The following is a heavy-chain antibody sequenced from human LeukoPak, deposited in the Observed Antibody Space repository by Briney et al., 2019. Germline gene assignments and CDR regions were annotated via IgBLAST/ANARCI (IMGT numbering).Heavy chain of an antibody. V-gene: IGHV1-69*13. CDR1: GGTFSSYA. CDR2: IIPIFGTA. Sequence: ASVKVSCKASGGTFSSYAISWVRQAPGQGLEWMGGIIPIFGTANYAQKFQGRVTITADESTSTAYMELSSLRSEDTAVYYCAGAASYYGSGSYQRYTVWFDPWGQGTLVTVSS. D-gene: IGHD3-10*01. CDR3: AGAASYYGSGSYQRYTVWFDP. J-gene: IGHJ5*02.